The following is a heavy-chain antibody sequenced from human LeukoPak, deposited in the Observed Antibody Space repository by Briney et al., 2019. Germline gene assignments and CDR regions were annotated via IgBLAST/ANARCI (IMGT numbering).Heavy chain of an antibody. D-gene: IGHD1-26*01. J-gene: IGHJ4*02. CDR3: ARGSQYSGSYFSY. CDR1: GFTFSSYG. Sequence: GGSLRLSCAASGFTFSSYGMPWVRQAPGKGLEWVAVISYDGSNKYYADSVKGRFTISRDNSKNTLYLQMNSLRAEDTAVYCCARGSQYSGSYFSYWGQGTLVTVSS. V-gene: IGHV3-30*03. CDR2: ISYDGSNK.